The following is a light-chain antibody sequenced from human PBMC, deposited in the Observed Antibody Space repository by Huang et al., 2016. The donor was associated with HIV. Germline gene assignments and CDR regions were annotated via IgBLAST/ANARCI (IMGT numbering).Light chain of an antibody. CDR1: PYITGY. Sequence: EIGLTQSSATLSLSPSERATRSSRASPYITGYLAWYQQKPGQSPRLLIYDASIRATGIPVRFSGRGSGTDFTFRISSLEPEDFAFYYCQQRAGWPLTFGGGTKVEIK. CDR3: QQRAGWPLT. J-gene: IGKJ4*01. V-gene: IGKV3-11*01. CDR2: DAS.